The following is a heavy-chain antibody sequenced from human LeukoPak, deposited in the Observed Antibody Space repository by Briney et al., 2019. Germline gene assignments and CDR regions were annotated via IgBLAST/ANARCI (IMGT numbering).Heavy chain of an antibody. CDR1: GFTFSSYS. CDR3: AKDRHDDYGDHIGAFDI. J-gene: IGHJ3*02. D-gene: IGHD4-17*01. V-gene: IGHV3-48*01. Sequence: GGSLRLSCAASGFTFSSYSMNWVRQAPGKGLEWVSYISSSSSTIYYADSVKGRFTISRDNAKNSLYLQMNSLRAEDTAVYYCAKDRHDDYGDHIGAFDIWGQGTMVTVSS. CDR2: ISSSSSTI.